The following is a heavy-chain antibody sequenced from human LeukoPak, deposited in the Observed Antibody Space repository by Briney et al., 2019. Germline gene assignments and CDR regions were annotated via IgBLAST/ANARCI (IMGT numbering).Heavy chain of an antibody. V-gene: IGHV3-33*01. J-gene: IGHJ4*02. CDR2: IWYDGSNK. Sequence: PGGSLRLSCAASGFTFSSYGMHWVRQAPGKGLEWVAVIWYDGSNKYYADSVKGRFTISRDNSKNTLYLQMNSLRAEDTAVYYCARGLWAYCSSTSCYYCDYWGQGTLVTVSS. CDR3: ARGLWAYCSSTSCYYCDY. CDR1: GFTFSSYG. D-gene: IGHD2-2*01.